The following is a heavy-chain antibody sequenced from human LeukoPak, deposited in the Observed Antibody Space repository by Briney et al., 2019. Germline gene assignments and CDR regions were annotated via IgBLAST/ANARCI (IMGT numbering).Heavy chain of an antibody. Sequence: SETLSLTWAVYGGSFSGYYWSWIRQPPGKGLEWIGEINHSGSTNYNPSLKSRVTISVDTSKNQFSLKLSSVTAADTAVYYCARVRYSGYFDYWGQGTLVTVSS. V-gene: IGHV4-34*01. CDR3: ARVRYSGYFDY. CDR2: INHSGST. J-gene: IGHJ4*02. D-gene: IGHD5-12*01. CDR1: GGSFSGYY.